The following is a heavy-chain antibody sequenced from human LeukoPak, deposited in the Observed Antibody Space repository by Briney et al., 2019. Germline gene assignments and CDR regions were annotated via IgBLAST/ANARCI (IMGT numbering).Heavy chain of an antibody. J-gene: IGHJ5*02. V-gene: IGHV3-23*01. D-gene: IGHD3-10*01. CDR3: AKDLRRITMVRGVQGGYNWFDP. CDR2: ISGSGGST. CDR1: RFTFSSYA. Sequence: GGSLRLSCAASRFTFSSYAMSWVRQAPGKGLEWVSAISGSGGSTYYADSVKGRFTISRDNSKNTLYLQMNSLRAEDTAVYYCAKDLRRITMVRGVQGGYNWFDPWGQGTLVTVSS.